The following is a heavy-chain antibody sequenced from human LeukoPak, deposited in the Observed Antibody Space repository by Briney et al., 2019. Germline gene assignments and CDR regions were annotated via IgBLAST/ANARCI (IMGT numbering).Heavy chain of an antibody. J-gene: IGHJ4*02. D-gene: IGHD6-19*01. CDR1: GYTLTELS. Sequence: ASVKVSCKVSGYTLTELSMHWVRQAPGKGLEWMGGFDPEDGETIYAQKFQGRVTMTEDTSTDTAYMELSSLRSEDTAVYYCATDLMSESQWLAWGQGTLVTVSS. CDR3: ATDLMSESQWLA. CDR2: FDPEDGET. V-gene: IGHV1-24*01.